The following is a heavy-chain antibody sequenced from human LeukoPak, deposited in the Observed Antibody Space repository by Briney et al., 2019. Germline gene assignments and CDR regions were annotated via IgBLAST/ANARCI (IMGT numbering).Heavy chain of an antibody. J-gene: IGHJ3*02. CDR1: GGSISSYF. CDR3: ARAVGYGAFHI. D-gene: IGHD5-12*01. CDR2: IYYSGST. V-gene: IGHV4-59*01. Sequence: SETLSLTCTVSGGSISSYFWTWIRQPPGKGLGWIGYIYYSGSTNYNPSLKSRVTILVDTSKNQFSLKLSSVTAADTAVYYCARAVGYGAFHIWGQGTMVTVSS.